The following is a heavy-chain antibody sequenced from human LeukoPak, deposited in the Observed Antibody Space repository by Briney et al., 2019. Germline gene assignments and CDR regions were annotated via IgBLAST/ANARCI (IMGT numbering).Heavy chain of an antibody. CDR1: GYTFTSYA. CDR2: INAGNDNT. D-gene: IGHD2-15*01. V-gene: IGHV1-3*01. Sequence: ASVKVSCKASGYTFTSYAMHWVRQAPGQRLEWMGWINAGNDNTKYSQKFQGRVTITRDTSASTAYMELNSLRSEDTAVYYCARDLVYCTGGTCSPNWSDPGGKGTLVTGSS. CDR3: ARDLVYCTGGTCSPNWSDP. J-gene: IGHJ5*02.